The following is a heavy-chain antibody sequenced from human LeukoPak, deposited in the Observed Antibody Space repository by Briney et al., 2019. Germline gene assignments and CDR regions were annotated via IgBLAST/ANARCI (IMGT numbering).Heavy chain of an antibody. V-gene: IGHV5-51*01. CDR3: ARSLFRYSGSYSY. CDR1: GGTFSSYA. CDR2: IYPGDSDT. J-gene: IGHJ4*02. Sequence: KVSCKASGGTFSSYAISWVRQAPGQGLEWMGIIYPGDSDTRYSPSFQGQVTISADKSISTAYLQWSSLKASDTAMYYCARSLFRYSGSYSYWGQGTLVTVSS. D-gene: IGHD1-26*01.